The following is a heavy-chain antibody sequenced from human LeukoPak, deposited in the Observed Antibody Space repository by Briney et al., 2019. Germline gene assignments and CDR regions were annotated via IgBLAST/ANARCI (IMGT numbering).Heavy chain of an antibody. CDR1: GFTFRSNW. V-gene: IGHV3-7*01. CDR2: IKEDGSEK. D-gene: IGHD3-10*01. J-gene: IGHJ3*02. CDR3: ARVGWFGSKGALHDAFDI. Sequence: GGSLRLSCVASGFTFRSNWMRWVRQAPGRGLQWVASIKEDGSEKYYVDSVKGRFTISRDNAKNSVHLQMNSLRAEDTYVYYCARVGWFGSKGALHDAFDIWGQGTMVTVSS.